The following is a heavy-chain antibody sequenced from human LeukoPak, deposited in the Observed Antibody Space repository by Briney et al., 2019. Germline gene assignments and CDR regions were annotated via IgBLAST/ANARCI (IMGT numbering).Heavy chain of an antibody. D-gene: IGHD1-14*01. CDR2: IIPNFGTP. J-gene: IGHJ5*02. CDR1: GGTFSSYT. V-gene: IGHV1-69*06. Sequence: SVNVSCKASGGTFSSYTISWVRQAPGQGLEWMGGIIPNFGTPNYAQKFQGRVTITADKSTSTAYMELSSLRSEDTAVYYCARVLITSANWFDPWGQGTLVTVSS. CDR3: ARVLITSANWFDP.